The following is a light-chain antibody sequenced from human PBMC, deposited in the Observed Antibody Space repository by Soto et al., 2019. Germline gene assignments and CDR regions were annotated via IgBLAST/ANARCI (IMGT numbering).Light chain of an antibody. CDR2: DNN. CDR3: GTWDSSLSAVA. V-gene: IGLV1-51*01. J-gene: IGLJ2*01. CDR1: SSNIGNNY. Sequence: QSVLTQPPSVSVAPGQKVTISCSGSSSNIGNNYVSWYQQLPGTAPKLLIYDNNKRPSGIPDRFSGSKSGTSATLGITGLPTGDEADYYCGTWDSSLSAVAFGGGTKLTVL.